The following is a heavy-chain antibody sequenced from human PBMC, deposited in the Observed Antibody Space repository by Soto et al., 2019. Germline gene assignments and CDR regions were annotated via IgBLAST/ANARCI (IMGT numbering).Heavy chain of an antibody. CDR3: AREPIELERKGWDINWFDP. J-gene: IGHJ5*02. D-gene: IGHD1-1*01. CDR1: GYTFTSYY. CDR2: INPSGGST. V-gene: IGHV1-46*01. Sequence: GASVKVSCKASGYTFTSYYMHWVRQAPGQGLEWMGIINPSGGSTSYAQKFQGRVTMTRDTSTSTVYMELSSLRSEDTAVYYCAREPIELERKGWDINWFDPWGQGTLVTVSS.